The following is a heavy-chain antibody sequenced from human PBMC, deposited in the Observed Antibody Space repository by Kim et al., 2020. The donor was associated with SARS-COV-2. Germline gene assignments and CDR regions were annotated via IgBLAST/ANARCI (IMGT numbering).Heavy chain of an antibody. CDR2: IYTSGST. D-gene: IGHD3-10*01. J-gene: IGHJ4*02. CDR3: AREGQGSGSGSDFDY. CDR1: GGSISSYY. V-gene: IGHV4-4*07. Sequence: SETLSLTCTVSGGSISSYYWSWIRQPAGKGLEWIGRIYTSGSTNYNPSLKSRVTMSVDTSKNQFSLKLSSVTAADTAVYYCAREGQGSGSGSDFDYWGQGTLVTVSS.